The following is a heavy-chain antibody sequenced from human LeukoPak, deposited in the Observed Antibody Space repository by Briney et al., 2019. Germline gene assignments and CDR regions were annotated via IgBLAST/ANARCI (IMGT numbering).Heavy chain of an antibody. CDR3: ARRGYSFALDC. CDR2: INQDATEK. D-gene: IGHD5-12*01. V-gene: IGHV3-7*01. Sequence: GGSLRLSCAASGFTFSSYWMSWVRQAPGKGLEWVANINQDATEKYDADSVKGRFSISRDNPKNSLYLQMNSLRAEDTAVYYCARRGYSFALDCWGQGTLVTVSS. CDR1: GFTFSSYW. J-gene: IGHJ4*02.